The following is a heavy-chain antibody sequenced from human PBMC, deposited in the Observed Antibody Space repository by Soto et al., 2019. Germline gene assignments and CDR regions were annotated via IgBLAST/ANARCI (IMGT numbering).Heavy chain of an antibody. J-gene: IGHJ6*02. CDR2: IRSKANSYAT. D-gene: IGHD1-26*01. CDR3: TTTYSGSYYYYYGMDV. Sequence: GGSLRLSCAASGFTFSGSAMHWVRQASGKGLEWVGRIRSKANSYATAYAASVKGRFTISRDDSKNTAYLQMNSLKTEDTAVYYCTTTYSGSYYYYYGMDVWGQGTTVTVSS. CDR1: GFTFSGSA. V-gene: IGHV3-73*01.